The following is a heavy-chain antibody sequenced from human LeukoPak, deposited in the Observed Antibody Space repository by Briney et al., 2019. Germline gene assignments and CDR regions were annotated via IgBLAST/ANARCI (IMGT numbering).Heavy chain of an antibody. Sequence: ASVKVSCKSSGYTFNGYYMHWVRQAPGQGLEWMGWINPNNGGTKYAQNFQGRVTMTRDTSIGTAYMELSSLRSDDTAVYYCARKLLGSRGYYFDYWGQGTLVTVSS. V-gene: IGHV1-2*02. CDR1: GYTFNGYY. J-gene: IGHJ4*02. D-gene: IGHD3-10*01. CDR2: INPNNGGT. CDR3: ARKLLGSRGYYFDY.